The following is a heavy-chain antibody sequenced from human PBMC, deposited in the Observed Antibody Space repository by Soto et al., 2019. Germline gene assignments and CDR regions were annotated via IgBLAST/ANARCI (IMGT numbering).Heavy chain of an antibody. CDR1: GGSISNLY. Sequence: QVQLQESGPGLVKPSETLSLTCTVSGGSISNLYWSWIRQPPGKGLECIGYIYYNGNTNYNPSLKSRVTMSVDTSKNLISLKLSSVTAADTAVYYCTRANWYSEYWGQGTLVTVSS. V-gene: IGHV4-59*11. J-gene: IGHJ4*02. D-gene: IGHD7-27*01. CDR3: TRANWYSEY. CDR2: IYYNGNT.